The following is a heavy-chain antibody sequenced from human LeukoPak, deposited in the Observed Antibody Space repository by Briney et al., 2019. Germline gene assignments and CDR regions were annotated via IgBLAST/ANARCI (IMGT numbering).Heavy chain of an antibody. J-gene: IGHJ4*02. Sequence: SVKVSCKASGGTFSSYAISWVRQAPGQGLERMGGIIPIFGTANYAQKFQGRVTITADESTSTAYMELSSLRSEDTAVYYCARDPTPYADFWSGYYAYFDYWGQGTLVTVSS. CDR2: IIPIFGTA. CDR3: ARDPTPYADFWSGYYAYFDY. CDR1: GGTFSSYA. V-gene: IGHV1-69*01. D-gene: IGHD3-3*01.